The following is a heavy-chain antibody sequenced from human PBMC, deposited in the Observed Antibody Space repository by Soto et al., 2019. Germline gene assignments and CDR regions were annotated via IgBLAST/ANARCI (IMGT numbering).Heavy chain of an antibody. CDR3: ARGGYCSGNSCYGRWFDP. Sequence: SETLSLTCTVSGGSISSYYWSWIRQPLGKRLEWIGFISYSGSTNYSPSLKSRVTISIDTSKKQFSLKLSSVTAADTAVYYCARGGYCSGNSCYGRWFDPWGQGTLVTVSS. V-gene: IGHV4-59*01. D-gene: IGHD2-15*01. J-gene: IGHJ5*02. CDR1: GGSISSYY. CDR2: ISYSGST.